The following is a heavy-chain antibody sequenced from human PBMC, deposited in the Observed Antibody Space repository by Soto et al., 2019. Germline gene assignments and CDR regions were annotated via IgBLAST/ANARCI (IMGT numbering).Heavy chain of an antibody. V-gene: IGHV4-59*07. CDR3: ARGRTVRNYADDSSDYFYFFDY. D-gene: IGHD3-22*01. J-gene: IGHJ4*02. CDR1: GDSISTFY. CDR2: VYYTGST. Sequence: PSDSLSLTCTVSGDSISTFYWGWMRQSPGKELEWIGYVYYTGSTNYNPSLKSRVTISVDRSKNQFSLKLTSANAADTAVYYCARGRTVRNYADDSSDYFYFFDYWGQGTQVTVS.